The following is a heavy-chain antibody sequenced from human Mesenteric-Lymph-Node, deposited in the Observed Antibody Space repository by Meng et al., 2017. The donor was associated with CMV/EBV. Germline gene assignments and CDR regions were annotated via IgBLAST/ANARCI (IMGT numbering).Heavy chain of an antibody. CDR3: AREDSSGWFGP. J-gene: IGHJ5*02. CDR1: CNSITSPPFF. D-gene: IGHD4-11*01. CDR2: IYYSGAT. V-gene: IGHV4-39*07. Sequence: CLFSCNSITSPPFFWARIRQPRGKGLEWIGSIYYSGATYYNPSLKSRVSISLDTSKNQFSLNVTSVTAADTGLYSCAREDSSGWFGPWGQGTLVTVSS.